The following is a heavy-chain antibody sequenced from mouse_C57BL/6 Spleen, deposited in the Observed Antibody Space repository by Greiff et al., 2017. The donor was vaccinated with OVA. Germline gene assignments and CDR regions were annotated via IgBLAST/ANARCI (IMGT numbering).Heavy chain of an antibody. V-gene: IGHV5-17*01. J-gene: IGHJ4*01. D-gene: IGHD3-2*02. CDR1: GFTFSDYG. CDR2: ISSGSSTI. Sequence: EVKLMEPGGGLVKPGGSLKLSCAASGFTFSDYGMHWVRQAPEKGLEWVAYISSGSSTIYYADTVKGRFTISRDNAKNTLFLQMTSLRSEDTAMYYCARPGQLRLRAMDYWGQGTSVTVSS. CDR3: ARPGQLRLRAMDY.